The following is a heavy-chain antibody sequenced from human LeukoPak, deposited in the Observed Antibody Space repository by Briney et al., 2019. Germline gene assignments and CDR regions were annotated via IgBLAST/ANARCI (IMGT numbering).Heavy chain of an antibody. Sequence: GGSLRLSRAASGFTFSSYSMNWVRQAPGKGLEWVSSISSSSSYIYYADSVKGRFTISRDNAKNSLYLQMNSLRAEDTAVYYCARTSDCSSTSCYATLDYWGQGTLVTVSS. D-gene: IGHD2-2*01. CDR1: GFTFSSYS. CDR3: ARTSDCSSTSCYATLDY. CDR2: ISSSSSYI. V-gene: IGHV3-21*01. J-gene: IGHJ4*02.